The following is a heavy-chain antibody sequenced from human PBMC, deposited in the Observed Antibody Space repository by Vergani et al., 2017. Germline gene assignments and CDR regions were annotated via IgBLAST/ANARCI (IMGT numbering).Heavy chain of an antibody. D-gene: IGHD4-17*01. J-gene: IGHJ6*02. Sequence: QVQLVESGGGVVQPGRSLRLSCAASGFPFSSYAMHWVRQAPGKGLEWVAVISYDGSNKYYADSVKGRFTISRDNSKNTLYLQMNSLRAEDTAVYYCARALLLRRGMDVWGQGTTVTVSS. CDR2: ISYDGSNK. CDR3: ARALLLRRGMDV. CDR1: GFPFSSYA. V-gene: IGHV3-30-3*01.